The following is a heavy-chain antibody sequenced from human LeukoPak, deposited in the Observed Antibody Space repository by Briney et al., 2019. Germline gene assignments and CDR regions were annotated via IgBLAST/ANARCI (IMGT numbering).Heavy chain of an antibody. Sequence: SVKVSCKASGGTFSSYAISWVRQAPGQGLEWMGRIIPILGIANYAQKFQGRVTITADKSTSTAYMELSSLRSEDTAVYYCARGPDFYYYDSSGYYAYWGQGTPVTVSS. D-gene: IGHD3-22*01. CDR1: GGTFSSYA. J-gene: IGHJ4*02. CDR2: IIPILGIA. CDR3: ARGPDFYYYDSSGYYAY. V-gene: IGHV1-69*04.